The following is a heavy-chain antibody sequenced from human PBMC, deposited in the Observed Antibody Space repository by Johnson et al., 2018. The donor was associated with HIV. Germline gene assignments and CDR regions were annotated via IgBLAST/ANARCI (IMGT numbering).Heavy chain of an antibody. CDR1: GFTFSSFA. V-gene: IGHV3-30-3*01. D-gene: IGHD3-22*01. J-gene: IGHJ3*01. Sequence: QVQLVESGGGVVQPGTSLRLACAASGFTFSSFAMHWVRQAPGQGLEWVAFISSDGTNKYFTDSVRGRFTISRDNSRNTLFLQMNSLRAEDTAMYFCVRRFYDSSAFDVWGQGTLVTVSS. CDR3: VRRFYDSSAFDV. CDR2: ISSDGTNK.